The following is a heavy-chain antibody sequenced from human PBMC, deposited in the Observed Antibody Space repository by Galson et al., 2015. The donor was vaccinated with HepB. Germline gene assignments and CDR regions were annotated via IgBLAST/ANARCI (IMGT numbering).Heavy chain of an antibody. Sequence: SLRLSCAASGFTFSSYSMNWVRQAPGKGLEWVSYISSSSSTIYYADSVKGRFTISRDNSKNSLYLQMNSLRDEDTAVYYCARVVPAAPNWFDPWGQGTLVTVSS. D-gene: IGHD2-2*01. CDR1: GFTFSSYS. CDR3: ARVVPAAPNWFDP. V-gene: IGHV3-48*02. CDR2: ISSSSSTI. J-gene: IGHJ5*02.